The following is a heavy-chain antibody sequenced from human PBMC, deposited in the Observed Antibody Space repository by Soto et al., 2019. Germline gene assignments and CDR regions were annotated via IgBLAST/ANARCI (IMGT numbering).Heavy chain of an antibody. Sequence: QVHLVQSGAEVRKPGASVKVSCKASGYTFSAYAIHWVRQAPGQRLEWMGWINAGSGRTRYSESFQGRFTITRDTSASTAYMELSSLISEDKAGYYCARGCTGSSCYSRYDYWGQGTLVTVSS. CDR2: INAGSGRT. CDR3: ARGCTGSSCYSRYDY. CDR1: GYTFSAYA. J-gene: IGHJ4*02. V-gene: IGHV1-3*01. D-gene: IGHD2-15*01.